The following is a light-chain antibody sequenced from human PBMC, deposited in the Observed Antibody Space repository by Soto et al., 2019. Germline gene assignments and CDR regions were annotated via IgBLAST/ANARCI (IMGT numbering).Light chain of an antibody. J-gene: IGLJ3*02. CDR1: NSNIGNNY. V-gene: IGLV1-51*01. CDR2: DSN. Sequence: QSVLTQPPSVSAAPGQKVTISCSGSNSNIGNNYVSWYQQLPGTAPKLLIYDSNKRPSGIPDRFSGSKSGTSATLGITGLQTGDEADYYCGTWDNSLSAWVFGGGTKVTVL. CDR3: GTWDNSLSAWV.